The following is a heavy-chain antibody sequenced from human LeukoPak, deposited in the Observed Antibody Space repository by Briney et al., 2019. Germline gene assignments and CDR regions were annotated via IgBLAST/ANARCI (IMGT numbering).Heavy chain of an antibody. CDR1: GGSISSSSYY. CDR3: ASILPSRYCGGDCYSGLFSY. J-gene: IGHJ4*02. V-gene: IGHV4-39*07. D-gene: IGHD2-21*02. Sequence: EPSETLSLTCTVSGGSISSSSYYWGWIRQPPGKGLEWIGSIYYSGSTYYNPSLKSRVTISVDTSKNQFSLKLSSVTAADTAVYYCASILPSRYCGGDCYSGLFSYWGQGTLVTVSS. CDR2: IYYSGST.